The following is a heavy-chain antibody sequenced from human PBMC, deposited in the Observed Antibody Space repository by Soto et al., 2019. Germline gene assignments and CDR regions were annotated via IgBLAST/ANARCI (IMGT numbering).Heavy chain of an antibody. J-gene: IGHJ4*02. Sequence: QVQLVESGGGLVRPGGSLRLSCTASGFSFGDYYMSWIRQAPGKGLEWISYLGSSGSTIYYADSVKGRFTISRDNAENSLYLQMNSLRAEDTAVYYCARTRGGSSGAYYLDYWGQGALVTVSS. CDR2: LGSSGSTI. V-gene: IGHV3-11*01. D-gene: IGHD3-22*01. CDR3: ARTRGGSSGAYYLDY. CDR1: GFSFGDYY.